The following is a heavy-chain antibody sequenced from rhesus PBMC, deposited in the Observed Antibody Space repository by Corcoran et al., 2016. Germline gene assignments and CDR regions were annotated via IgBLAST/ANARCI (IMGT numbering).Heavy chain of an antibody. J-gene: IGHJ3*01. V-gene: IGHV4S10*01. Sequence: QVQLQESGPGVVKPSETLSLTCAVSGGSISDSYRWSWIRQPPGKGLEWIGYIYGSSKSTNYNPSLKSRVTISKDTSKNQFSLKLSSVTAADTAVYYCAKPRGYSYSFAFDFWGQGLRVTVSS. CDR3: AKPRGYSYSFAFDF. CDR2: IYGSSKST. CDR1: GGSISDSYR. D-gene: IGHD5-12*01.